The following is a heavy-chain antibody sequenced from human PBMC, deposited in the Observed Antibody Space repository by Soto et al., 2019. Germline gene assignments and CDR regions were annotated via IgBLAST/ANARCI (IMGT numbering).Heavy chain of an antibody. CDR1: GSSLSSGRYS. CDR3: ARAHGSGWGSFEI. J-gene: IGHJ3*02. CDR2: IYHSGST. Sequence: SETLSLTCAVSGSSLSSGRYSWRWIPQPPGKGLDWIGYIYHSGSTYYNPSLKCRVTISVDRSRDQFSLQLCSVTAADTAVYYCARAHGSGWGSFEIVGQGTMVTVSS. V-gene: IGHV4-30-2*01. D-gene: IGHD3-10*01.